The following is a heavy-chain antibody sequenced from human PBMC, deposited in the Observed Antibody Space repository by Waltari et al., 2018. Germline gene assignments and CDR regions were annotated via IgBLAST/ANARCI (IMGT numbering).Heavy chain of an antibody. CDR1: GGSFSGYY. V-gene: IGHV4-34*01. Sequence: QVQLQQWGAGLLKPSETLSLTCAVYGGSFSGYYWTWIRQPPGRGLEWIGEINHSGSTNYNPSLKSRVTISVDTSKNQFSLKLSSVTAADTAVYYCARGRAPYSSRGSYWYFDLWGRGTLVTVSS. CDR2: INHSGST. D-gene: IGHD6-13*01. J-gene: IGHJ2*01. CDR3: ARGRAPYSSRGSYWYFDL.